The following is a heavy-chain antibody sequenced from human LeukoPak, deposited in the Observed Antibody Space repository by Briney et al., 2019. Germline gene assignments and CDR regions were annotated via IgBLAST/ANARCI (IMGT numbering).Heavy chain of an antibody. CDR3: AKVGLGGYCSGGSCYSMSYFDY. CDR1: GFTFSSYA. Sequence: PGGSLRLSCAASGFTFSSYAMSWVRQAPGKGLEWVSAISGSGGSTYYADSVKGRFTISRDNSKNTLYLQMNSLRAEDTAVYYCAKVGLGGYCSGGSCYSMSYFDYWGQGTLVTVSS. D-gene: IGHD2-15*01. CDR2: ISGSGGST. V-gene: IGHV3-23*01. J-gene: IGHJ4*02.